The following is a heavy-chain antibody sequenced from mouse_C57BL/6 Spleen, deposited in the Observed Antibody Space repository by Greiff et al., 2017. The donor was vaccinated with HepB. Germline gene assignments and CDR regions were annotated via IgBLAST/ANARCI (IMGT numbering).Heavy chain of an antibody. V-gene: IGHV3-6*01. CDR2: ISYDGSN. J-gene: IGHJ2*01. Sequence: DVKLQESGPGLVKPSQSLSLTCSVTGYSITSGYYWNWIRQFPGNKLEWMGYISYDGSNNYNPSLKNRIPITRDTSKNQFFLKLNSVTTEDTATYYCARATVVATRVDYWGQGTTLTVSS. CDR3: ARATVVATRVDY. D-gene: IGHD1-1*01. CDR1: GYSITSGYY.